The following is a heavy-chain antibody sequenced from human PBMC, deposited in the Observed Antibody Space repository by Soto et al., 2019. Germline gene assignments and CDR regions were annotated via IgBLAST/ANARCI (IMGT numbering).Heavy chain of an antibody. CDR3: ARGPLLITGTTWSLFDY. CDR1: GYTFTSYD. V-gene: IGHV1-8*01. CDR2: MNPNSGNT. J-gene: IGHJ4*02. D-gene: IGHD1-20*01. Sequence: ASVKVSCKASGYTFTSYDINWVRQATGQGLEWMGWMNPNSGNTGYAQKFQGRVTMTRNTSISTAYMELSSLRSEDTAVYYCARGPLLITGTTWSLFDYWGQGTLVTVSS.